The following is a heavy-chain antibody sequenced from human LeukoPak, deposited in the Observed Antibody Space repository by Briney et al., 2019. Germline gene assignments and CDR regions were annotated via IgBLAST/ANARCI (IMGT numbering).Heavy chain of an antibody. V-gene: IGHV4-39*01. CDR3: ARRKYYYDSSGPFDY. CDR2: IYYSGST. CDR1: GGSISSSSYY. D-gene: IGHD3-22*01. Sequence: SETLSLTCTVSGGSISSSSYYWGWIRQPPGTGLEWIGSIYYSGSTYYNPSLKSRVTISVDTSKNQFSLKLSSVTAADTAVYYCARRKYYYDSSGPFDYWGQGTLVTVSS. J-gene: IGHJ4*02.